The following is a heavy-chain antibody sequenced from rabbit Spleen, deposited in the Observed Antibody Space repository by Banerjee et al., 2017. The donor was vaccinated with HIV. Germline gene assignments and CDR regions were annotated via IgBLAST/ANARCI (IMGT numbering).Heavy chain of an antibody. Sequence: QSLEESGGDLGKPEGSLKLSCTASGFSFSSNAVCWVRQAPGKGLEWVACAYAGSSGSTYSATWAKGRFTISKTSSTTVTLQVTSLTAADTATYFCARGVYDDYDTYYFDLWGQGTLVTVS. CDR2: AYAGSSGST. V-gene: IGHV1S40*01. D-gene: IGHD2-1*01. CDR3: ARGVYDDYDTYYFDL. CDR1: GFSFSSNA. J-gene: IGHJ4*01.